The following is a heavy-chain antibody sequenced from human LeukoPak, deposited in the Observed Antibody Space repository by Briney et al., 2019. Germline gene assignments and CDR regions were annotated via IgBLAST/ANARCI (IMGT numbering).Heavy chain of an antibody. CDR1: GFTFSSYA. Sequence: GGSLRLSCAASGFTFSSYAMSWFRQAPGKGLEWVSAISGSGGSTYYADSVKGRFTISRDNSKNTLYLQMNSLRAEDTAVYYCAKAPHNYGDYVGGMDVWGQGTTVTVSS. D-gene: IGHD4-17*01. J-gene: IGHJ6*02. V-gene: IGHV3-23*01. CDR2: ISGSGGST. CDR3: AKAPHNYGDYVGGMDV.